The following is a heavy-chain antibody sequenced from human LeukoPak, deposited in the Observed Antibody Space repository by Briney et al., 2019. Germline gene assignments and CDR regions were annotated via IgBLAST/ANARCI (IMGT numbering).Heavy chain of an antibody. CDR2: IYYSGST. V-gene: IGHV4-59*01. J-gene: IGHJ4*02. Sequence: PSETLSLTCTVSGGSISSCYWSWIRQPPGKGLEWIGYIYYSGSTNYNSSLKSRVTISIDTSKNQFSLRLSSVTAADTAVYYCARDHLADYFDYWGQGTLVTVPS. D-gene: IGHD3-3*02. CDR3: ARDHLADYFDY. CDR1: GGSISSCY.